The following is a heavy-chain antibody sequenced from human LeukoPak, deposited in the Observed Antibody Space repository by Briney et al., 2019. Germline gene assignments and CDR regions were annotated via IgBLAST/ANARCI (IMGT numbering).Heavy chain of an antibody. CDR2: ISGSGGNT. Sequence: GGSLRLSCAASGLTFSSHAMSWVRQAPGKGLEWVSGISGSGGNTYYADSVKGRFTISRDNSKNTLYLQMNSLRAEDTAIYLCARGPGISIRIINWFDLWGQGTLVTVSS. CDR3: ARGPGISIRIINWFDL. CDR1: GLTFSSHA. D-gene: IGHD1-14*01. V-gene: IGHV3-23*01. J-gene: IGHJ5*02.